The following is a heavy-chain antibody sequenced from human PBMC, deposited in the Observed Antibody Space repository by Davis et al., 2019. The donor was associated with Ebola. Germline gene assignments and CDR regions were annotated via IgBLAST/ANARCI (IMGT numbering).Heavy chain of an antibody. V-gene: IGHV3-73*01. CDR3: TSRIAVAGNNYYYGTDV. J-gene: IGHJ6*02. D-gene: IGHD6-19*01. CDR2: IRSKANSYAT. Sequence: GGSLRLSCAASGFTFSGSAMHWVRQASGKGLEWVGRIRSKANSYATAYAASVKGRFTISRDDSKNTAYLQMNSLKTEDTAVYYCTSRIAVAGNNYYYGTDVWGQGTTVTVSS. CDR1: GFTFSGSA.